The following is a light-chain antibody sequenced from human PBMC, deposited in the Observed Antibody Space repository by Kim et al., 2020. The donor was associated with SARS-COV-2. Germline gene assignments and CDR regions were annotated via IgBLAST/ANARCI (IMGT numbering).Light chain of an antibody. CDR2: QDS. J-gene: IGLJ2*01. V-gene: IGLV3-1*01. CDR3: QAWDSSTVV. Sequence: VSPGQTASITCSGDKLGDKYGCWYQQKPGQSPVLVIYQDSKRPSGIPERFSGSNSGNTATLTISGTQAMDEADYYCQAWDSSTVVFGGGTQLTVL. CDR1: KLGDKY.